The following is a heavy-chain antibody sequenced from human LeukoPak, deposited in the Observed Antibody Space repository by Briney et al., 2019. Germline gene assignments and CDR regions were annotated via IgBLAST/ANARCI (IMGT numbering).Heavy chain of an antibody. CDR3: ARDLATVTTTPWFDP. CDR1: GFTFSDYY. D-gene: IGHD4-17*01. J-gene: IGHJ5*02. CDR2: ISSSGSTI. V-gene: IGHV3-11*04. Sequence: PGGYLRLSCAASGFTFSDYYMSWLRQAPGKGLEWVSYISSSGSTIYYADSVKGRFTISRDNAKNSLYLQMNSLRAEDTAVYYCARDLATVTTTPWFDPWGRGTLVTVSS.